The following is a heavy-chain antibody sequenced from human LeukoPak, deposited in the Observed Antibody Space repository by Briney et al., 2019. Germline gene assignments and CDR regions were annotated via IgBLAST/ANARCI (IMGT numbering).Heavy chain of an antibody. V-gene: IGHV3-73*01. CDR1: GFNFRGSA. CDR2: IRSKGNSYAT. CDR3: TTVPEYYGSGTFYPFDY. J-gene: IGHJ4*02. D-gene: IGHD3-10*01. Sequence: GGSLRLSCAASGFNFRGSAMHWVRQASGKGLEWVGRIRSKGNSYATGYAASVRGRFTISRDDSKNTAYLQMNSLKIEDTAVYSCTTVPEYYGSGTFYPFDYWGQGTQVTVSS.